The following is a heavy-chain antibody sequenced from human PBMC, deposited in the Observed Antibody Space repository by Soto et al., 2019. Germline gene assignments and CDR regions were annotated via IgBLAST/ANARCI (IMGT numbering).Heavy chain of an antibody. Sequence: SETLSLTCTVSGGSVSSGAYYWSWVRQPPGKGLEWIGYIYYIGTSYYSPSLKSRVTISVDTSKNQFSLRLSSVTAADSAVYYCARLRDGYSSFDNWGHGTLVTVSS. CDR1: GGSVSSGAYY. V-gene: IGHV4-30-4*01. J-gene: IGHJ4*01. D-gene: IGHD5-18*01. CDR2: IYYIGTS. CDR3: ARLRDGYSSFDN.